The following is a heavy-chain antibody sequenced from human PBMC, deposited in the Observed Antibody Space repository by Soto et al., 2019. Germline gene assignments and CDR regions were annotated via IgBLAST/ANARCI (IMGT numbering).Heavy chain of an antibody. J-gene: IGHJ4*02. V-gene: IGHV4-34*01. CDR3: ASGGTSDFWSSYSLLYYFDY. D-gene: IGHD3-3*01. Sequence: QVQLQQWGAGLLKPSETLSLTCAVYGGSFIGYHWSWIRQPPGKGLEWIGEINHSGSSNYNPSLKSRVTTSLDRSKNQFSLKLTSVTAADTAVYFCASGGTSDFWSSYSLLYYFDYWGQGTLVTVSS. CDR2: INHSGSS. CDR1: GGSFIGYH.